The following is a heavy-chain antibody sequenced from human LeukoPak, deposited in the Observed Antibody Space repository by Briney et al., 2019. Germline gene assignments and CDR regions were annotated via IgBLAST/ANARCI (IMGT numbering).Heavy chain of an antibody. Sequence: GGSLRLSCAASGFTFTNYAMSWVRQAPGKGLEWLSTISNTVTSTYYADSVKGRFTISRDNSQNPLFLQMNSLRAEDTALYYCAKRGSKGLFYFDSWGQGTLVTVSS. D-gene: IGHD2-2*01. V-gene: IGHV3-23*01. CDR3: AKRGSKGLFYFDS. CDR1: GFTFTNYA. CDR2: ISNTVTST. J-gene: IGHJ4*02.